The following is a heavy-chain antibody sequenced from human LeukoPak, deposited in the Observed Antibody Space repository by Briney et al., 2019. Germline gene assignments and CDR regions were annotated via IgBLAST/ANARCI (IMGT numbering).Heavy chain of an antibody. CDR2: ISSSSSTI. D-gene: IGHD3-3*01. CDR3: ARDDDFWSGYSDY. V-gene: IGHV3-48*01. Sequence: GGSLRLSCAASGFTFDDYAMHWVRQAPGKGLEWVSYISSSSSTIYYADSVKGRFTISRDNAKNSLYLQMNSLRAEDTAVYYCARDDDFWSGYSDYWGQGTLVTVSS. J-gene: IGHJ4*02. CDR1: GFTFDDYA.